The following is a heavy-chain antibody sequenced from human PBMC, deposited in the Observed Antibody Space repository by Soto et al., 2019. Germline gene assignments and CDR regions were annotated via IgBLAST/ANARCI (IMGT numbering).Heavy chain of an antibody. CDR1: GGSISSGGYY. Sequence: QVQLQESGPGLMKPSQTLSLTCTVSGGSISSGGYYWSWIRQHPGKGLEWIGYIYYSGSTYYNPSLKSRVTISVDTSKNQFSLKLSSVTAADTAVYYCARSLQEEYSSTYNWFDPWGQGTLVTVSS. V-gene: IGHV4-31*03. J-gene: IGHJ5*02. D-gene: IGHD6-6*01. CDR2: IYYSGST. CDR3: ARSLQEEYSSTYNWFDP.